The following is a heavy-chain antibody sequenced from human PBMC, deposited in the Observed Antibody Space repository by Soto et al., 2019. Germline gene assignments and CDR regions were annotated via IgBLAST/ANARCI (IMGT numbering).Heavy chain of an antibody. D-gene: IGHD2-21*01. CDR3: ARADPAYCGGDCYSIPLFFDR. CDR2: IYYSGSP. V-gene: IGHV4-31*03. J-gene: IGHJ4*02. Sequence: QVQLQESGPGLVKPSQTLSLTCTVSGASISSGGYYWSWIRQHPGKGLEWIGYIYYSGSPYYNPSLESRVTLSVDTSRNHFSLNLSSVTAADTAVYYCARADPAYCGGDCYSIPLFFDRWGQGTLVTVSS. CDR1: GASISSGGYY.